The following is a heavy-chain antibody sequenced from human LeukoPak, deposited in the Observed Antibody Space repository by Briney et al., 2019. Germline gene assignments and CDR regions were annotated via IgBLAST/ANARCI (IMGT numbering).Heavy chain of an antibody. CDR2: ISWNSGSI. V-gene: IGHV3-9*01. CDR3: AKALATVTTAFDY. D-gene: IGHD4-17*01. J-gene: IGHJ4*02. CDR1: GFSFHDYA. Sequence: GGSLRLSCAASGFSFHDYAMHWVRQAPGKGLEWVSGISWNSGSIGYADSVKGRFTISRGNAKNSLYLQMNSLRAEDTALYYCAKALATVTTAFDYWGQGTLVIVSS.